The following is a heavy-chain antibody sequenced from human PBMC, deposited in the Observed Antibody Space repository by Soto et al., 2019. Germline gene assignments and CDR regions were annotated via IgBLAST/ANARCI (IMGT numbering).Heavy chain of an antibody. Sequence: VNVSCKASGGTLNNYAINWVRQAPGQGFEWMGGILPVSAPPDYAQKFQGRVSITADHSTSTVYMELSRLKSDDTAVYFCATDSNYDVSNSFWGQGTLVTVSS. J-gene: IGHJ4*02. CDR3: ATDSNYDVSNSF. CDR1: GGTLNNYA. V-gene: IGHV1-69*01. CDR2: ILPVSAPP. D-gene: IGHD3-3*01.